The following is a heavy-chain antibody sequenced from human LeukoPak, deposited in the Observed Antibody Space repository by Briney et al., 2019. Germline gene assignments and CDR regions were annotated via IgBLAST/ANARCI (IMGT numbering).Heavy chain of an antibody. CDR3: ARGDKPYYYDSSGYNDAFDI. D-gene: IGHD3-22*01. CDR2: ISWNSGSI. CDR1: GFTFDDYA. J-gene: IGHJ3*02. Sequence: GGSLRLSCAASGFTFDDYAMHWVRQAPGKGLEWVSGISWNSGSIGYADSVKGRFTISRDNSKNTLYLQMNSLRAEDTAVYYCARGDKPYYYDSSGYNDAFDIWGQGTMVTVSS. V-gene: IGHV3-9*01.